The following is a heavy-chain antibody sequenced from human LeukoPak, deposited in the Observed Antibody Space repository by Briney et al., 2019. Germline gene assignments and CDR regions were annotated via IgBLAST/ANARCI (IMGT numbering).Heavy chain of an antibody. D-gene: IGHD6-13*01. CDR3: ARSSTTTHSSSWYFGFDY. CDR2: IYYGGST. Sequence: SETLSLTCTVSGGSISSGGYYWSWIRQHPGKGLEWIGYIYYGGSTYYNPSLKSRVTISVDTSKNQFSLKLSSVTAADTAVYYCARSSTTTHSSSWYFGFDYWSQGTLVTVSS. J-gene: IGHJ4*02. CDR1: GGSISSGGYY. V-gene: IGHV4-31*03.